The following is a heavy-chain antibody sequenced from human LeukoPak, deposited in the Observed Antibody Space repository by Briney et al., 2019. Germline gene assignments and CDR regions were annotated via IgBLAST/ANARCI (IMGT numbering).Heavy chain of an antibody. V-gene: IGHV3-64D*06. CDR1: GFTFRDYP. Sequence: GGSLRLSCSASGFTFRDYPIHWVRQAPGEGLQYVSAISSAGGTTYYADFVRGRFTISRDNSKNTLYLQMSSLRAEDTALYYCVKVGDSGYGEYYQHWGQGTLVTVSS. D-gene: IGHD5-12*01. CDR2: ISSAGGTT. J-gene: IGHJ1*01. CDR3: VKVGDSGYGEYYQH.